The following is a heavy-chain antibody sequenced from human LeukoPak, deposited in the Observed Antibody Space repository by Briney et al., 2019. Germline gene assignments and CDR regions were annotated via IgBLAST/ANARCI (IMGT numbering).Heavy chain of an antibody. J-gene: IGHJ4*02. Sequence: SETLSLTCTVSGGSISSSSYYWGWIRQPPGKGLEWIGSIYYSGSTNYNPSLKSRVTISVDMSKNQFSLKLSSVTAADTAVYYCARLSTDCSTTSCYVDYFDYWGQGTLVTVSS. CDR2: IYYSGST. D-gene: IGHD2-2*01. CDR1: GGSISSSSYY. V-gene: IGHV4-39*07. CDR3: ARLSTDCSTTSCYVDYFDY.